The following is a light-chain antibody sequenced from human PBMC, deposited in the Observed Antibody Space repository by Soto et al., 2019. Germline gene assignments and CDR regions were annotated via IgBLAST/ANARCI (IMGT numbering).Light chain of an antibody. Sequence: QSVLTQPASVSGSLGQSITISCTGTSSDVGGYNLVSWYQQHPGKAPKLMIYEGSKRPSGVSNRFSGSKSGNTASLTISGLQAEDEADYYCCSYAGSSTDVFGTGTKVTVL. J-gene: IGLJ1*01. V-gene: IGLV2-23*01. CDR3: CSYAGSSTDV. CDR2: EGS. CDR1: SSDVGGYNL.